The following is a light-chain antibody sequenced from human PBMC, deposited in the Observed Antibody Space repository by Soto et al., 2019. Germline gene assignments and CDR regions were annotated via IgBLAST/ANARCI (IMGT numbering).Light chain of an antibody. V-gene: IGKV3-11*01. CDR1: QSVSRY. CDR2: GAS. CDR3: HQRSTWPLT. Sequence: EIVLTQSPATLSLSPGERAALSCRASQSVSRYLAWYQQKPGQAPRLLIYGASNRATGIPARFSGSGSGTDFTLTISSLEAEDFAVYYCHQRSTWPLTFGGGTKVXIK. J-gene: IGKJ4*01.